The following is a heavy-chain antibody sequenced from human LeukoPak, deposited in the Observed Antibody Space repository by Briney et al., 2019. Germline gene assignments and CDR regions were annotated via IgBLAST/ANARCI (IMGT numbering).Heavy chain of an antibody. CDR3: ARRMDPIDY. V-gene: IGHV4-34*01. J-gene: IGHJ4*02. D-gene: IGHD2-15*01. CDR1: GGSFSGYY. CDR2: INHSGST. Sequence: SENLALTCAVYGGSFSGYYWSWIRQPPGKGLEWIGEINHSGSTNYNPSLKSRVTISVDTSKNQFSLKLSSVTAADTAVYYCARRMDPIDYWGQGTLVTVSS.